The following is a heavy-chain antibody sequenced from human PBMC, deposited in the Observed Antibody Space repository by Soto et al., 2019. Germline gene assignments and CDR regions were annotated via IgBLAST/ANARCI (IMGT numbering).Heavy chain of an antibody. CDR1: GYTLTELS. V-gene: IGHV1-24*01. CDR3: AKGVRYSGSEWDIDYYYYGMDV. CDR2: FDPEDGET. Sequence: DSVKVSCKVSGYTLTELSMHWVRQAPGKGLEWMGGFDPEDGETIYAQKFQGRVTMTEDTSTDTAYMELSSLRSEDTAVYYCAKGVRYSGSEWDIDYYYYGMDVWCQGNTVNVS. J-gene: IGHJ6*02. D-gene: IGHD1-26*01.